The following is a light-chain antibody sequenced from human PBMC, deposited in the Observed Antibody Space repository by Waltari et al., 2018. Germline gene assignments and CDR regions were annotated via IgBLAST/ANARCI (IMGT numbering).Light chain of an antibody. Sequence: QTLLTQELSLTVSPLGTVTLTCPSSTGEVTCVCYPKWFPQNPGQKPRSLIYSTSNGHSGTPARFSGSLFGGKAVLTLADVQPEDEADYYCLLYYGGAWVFGGGTRLTVL. V-gene: IGLV7-43*01. CDR3: LLYYGGAWV. CDR2: STS. CDR1: TGEVTCVCY. J-gene: IGLJ3*02.